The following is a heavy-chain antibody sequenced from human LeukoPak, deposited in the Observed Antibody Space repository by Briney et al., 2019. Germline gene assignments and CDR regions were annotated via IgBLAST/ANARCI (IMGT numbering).Heavy chain of an antibody. D-gene: IGHD5-18*01. CDR2: IRYDGSNK. CDR3: AKELEDTAMSDDAFDI. V-gene: IGHV3-30*02. J-gene: IGHJ3*02. Sequence: PGGSLRLSCAASGFTFSSYGMHWVRQAPGKGLEWVAFIRYDGSNKYYADSVKGRFTISRDNSKNTLYLQMNSLRAEDMAVYYCAKELEDTAMSDDAFDIWGQGTMVTVSS. CDR1: GFTFSSYG.